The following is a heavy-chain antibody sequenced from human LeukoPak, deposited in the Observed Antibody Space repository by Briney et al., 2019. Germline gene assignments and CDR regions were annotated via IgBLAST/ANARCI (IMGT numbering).Heavy chain of an antibody. D-gene: IGHD3-10*01. CDR3: ARALGPSDY. Sequence: PGGSLRLSCAPCRFSLNRLGKLWLRQAPGEGLEWVAVIWYDGSIEYYADSVKGRFTISRDNSKNTLYLQMNSLRAEDTGVYYSARALGPSDYWGQGTLVTVSS. J-gene: IGHJ4*02. CDR1: RFSLNRLG. V-gene: IGHV3-33*01. CDR2: IWYDGSIE.